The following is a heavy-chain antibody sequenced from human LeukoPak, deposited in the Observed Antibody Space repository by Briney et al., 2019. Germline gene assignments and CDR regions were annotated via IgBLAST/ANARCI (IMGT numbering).Heavy chain of an antibody. V-gene: IGHV4-39*01. CDR3: VSPRGFSYGYFDY. CDR1: GGSTSSSSAY. J-gene: IGHJ4*02. D-gene: IGHD5-18*01. CDR2: IYYSKNT. Sequence: SETLSLTCTVSGGSTSSSSAYWGWIRQPPGKGLEWIGSIYYSKNTHYNPSLKSRVTISADTSKNQFSLTRGSVSATDTAVYYCVSPRGFSYGYFDYWGQGTLVTVSS.